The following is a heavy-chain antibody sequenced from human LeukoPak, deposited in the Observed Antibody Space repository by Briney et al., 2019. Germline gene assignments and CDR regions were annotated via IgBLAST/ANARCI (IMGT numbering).Heavy chain of an antibody. CDR3: ARDLDI. J-gene: IGHJ3*02. V-gene: IGHV4-59*01. CDR2: IYYRGST. CDR1: GGSISSYY. Sequence: SETLSLTCTVSGGSISSYYWSWVRQPPGKGLEWSGYIYYRGSTNYNPSLKSRVTISVDTSKNQFSLKLSSVTAEDPAVYYCARDLDIWGQGTMVTVSS.